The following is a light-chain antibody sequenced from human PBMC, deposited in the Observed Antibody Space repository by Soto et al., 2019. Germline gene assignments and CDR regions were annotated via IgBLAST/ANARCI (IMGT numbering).Light chain of an antibody. J-gene: IGKJ5*01. CDR3: QQYDNSIT. V-gene: IGKV3-20*01. CDR1: QSVSSNN. CDR2: GAS. Sequence: EIVLTQSPGTLSLSPGERATLSCRASQSVSSNNLAWYHQKPGQTPRHLIYGASSRATGIPDRFSGSGSGTDFTLTISRLEPEDFAVYYCQQYDNSITFGQGTRLEIE.